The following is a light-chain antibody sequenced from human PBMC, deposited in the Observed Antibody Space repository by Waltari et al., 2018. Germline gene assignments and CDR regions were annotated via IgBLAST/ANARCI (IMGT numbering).Light chain of an antibody. V-gene: IGLV1-44*01. CDR2: GTD. J-gene: IGLJ2*01. CDR1: RFNIGSHI. Sequence: QSVLTQPPSASGTPGQRVPIPCSVGRFNIGSHIVNWYQQLPATAPKLLIYGTDQRPSGVPDRFSGSKSGTSASLAISGLQSEDEADYYCAAWDDSLNGVIFGGGTKLSVL. CDR3: AAWDDSLNGVI.